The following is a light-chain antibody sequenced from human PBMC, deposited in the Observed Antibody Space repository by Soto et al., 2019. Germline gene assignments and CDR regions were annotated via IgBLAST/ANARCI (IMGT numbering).Light chain of an antibody. CDR1: QSVSNTY. V-gene: IGKV3-20*01. CDR2: DAS. Sequence: EIVLTQSPGTLSSSPGERATLSCRASQSVSNTYLAWYQQKPGQAPRLLIYDASNRATGIPARFSGSGSGTDFTLTISSLQPDDVATYYCQQYNTYLTFGQGTKVDIK. J-gene: IGKJ1*01. CDR3: QQYNTYLT.